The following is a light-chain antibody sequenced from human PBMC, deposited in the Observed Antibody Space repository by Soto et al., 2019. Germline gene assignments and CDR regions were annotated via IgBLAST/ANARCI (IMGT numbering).Light chain of an antibody. CDR1: QSVSSSY. Sequence: EIVLTQSPDTLSLSPRERATLSCRASQSVSSSYLAWYQQKPGQAPRLLIYGASSRATGIPDRFSGSGSGTDFTLTISRLEPEDFAVYYCQQYGSSPRFTFGPGTKVDIK. CDR3: QQYGSSPRFT. J-gene: IGKJ3*01. CDR2: GAS. V-gene: IGKV3-20*01.